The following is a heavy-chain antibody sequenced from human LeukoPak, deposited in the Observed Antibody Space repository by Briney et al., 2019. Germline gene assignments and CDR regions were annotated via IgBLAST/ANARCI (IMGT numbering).Heavy chain of an antibody. CDR1: GFTFSSYA. V-gene: IGHV3-30-3*01. CDR2: ISYDGSNK. Sequence: PGGSLRLSCAASGFTFSSYAMHWVRQAPGKGLEWVAVISYDGSNKYYADSVKGRFTISRDNSKNTLYLQVNSLRAEDTAVYYCAREDSPSGYDPLDYWGQGTLVTVSS. CDR3: AREDSPSGYDPLDY. J-gene: IGHJ4*02. D-gene: IGHD5-12*01.